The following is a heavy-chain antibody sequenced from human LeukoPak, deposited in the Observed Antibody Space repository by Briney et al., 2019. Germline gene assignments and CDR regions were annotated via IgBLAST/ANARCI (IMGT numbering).Heavy chain of an antibody. Sequence: SETLSLTCTVSGYSISSGYYWGWIRQPPGKGLEWIGSIYHSGSTYYNPSLKSRVTISVDTSKSQFSLRLSSVPAADTAVYYCARRVFELWYHPWGQGTLVTVSS. CDR3: ARRVFELWYHP. CDR2: IYHSGST. J-gene: IGHJ5*02. D-gene: IGHD1-7*01. V-gene: IGHV4-38-2*02. CDR1: GYSISSGYY.